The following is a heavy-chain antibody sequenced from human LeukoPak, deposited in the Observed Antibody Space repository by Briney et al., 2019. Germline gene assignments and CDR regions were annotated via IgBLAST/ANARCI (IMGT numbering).Heavy chain of an antibody. V-gene: IGHV1-2*02. CDR3: TSLTLSGSYRVLFY. Sequence: ASVKVSCKASVYTFTGYYMHWVRQAPGHGLEWMGCITPNSVGTHYAQKFQGRVTMTRDTSISTAYMEQGRLRSDGTVVYYGTSLTLSGSYRVLFYWRRGTLLTVS. CDR2: ITPNSVGT. J-gene: IGHJ4*02. CDR1: VYTFTGYY. D-gene: IGHD1-26*01.